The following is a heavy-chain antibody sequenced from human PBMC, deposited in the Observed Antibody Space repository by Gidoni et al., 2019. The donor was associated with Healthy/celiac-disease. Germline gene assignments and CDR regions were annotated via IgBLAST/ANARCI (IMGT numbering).Heavy chain of an antibody. CDR1: GGSSSSYY. Sequence: QVQLPASGPGLVKPSETLSLPCTVSGGSSSSYYWSWIRQPPGKGLEWIGYIYYSGSTNDNPSLKSRVTISVDTSKNQFSLKLSSVTAADTAVYYCARGRRYGDYAPLGYWGQGTLVTVSS. CDR2: IYYSGST. D-gene: IGHD4-17*01. CDR3: ARGRRYGDYAPLGY. J-gene: IGHJ4*02. V-gene: IGHV4-59*01.